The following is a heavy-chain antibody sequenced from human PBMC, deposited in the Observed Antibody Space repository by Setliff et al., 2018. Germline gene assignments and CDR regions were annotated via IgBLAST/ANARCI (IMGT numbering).Heavy chain of an antibody. V-gene: IGHV4-39*07. Sequence: SETLSRTCTVSGGSISSSSYYWGWIRQPPGKGLEWIGSIYYSGSTYYNPSLKSRVTISVDTSKNQFSLKLSSVTAADTAVYYCARGRVEMATITPFDYWGQGALVTVSS. CDR2: IYYSGST. D-gene: IGHD5-12*01. CDR3: ARGRVEMATITPFDY. CDR1: GGSISSSSYY. J-gene: IGHJ4*02.